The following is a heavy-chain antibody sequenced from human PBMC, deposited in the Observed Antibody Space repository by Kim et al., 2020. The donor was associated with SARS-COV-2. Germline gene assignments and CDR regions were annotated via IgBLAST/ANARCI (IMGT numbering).Heavy chain of an antibody. V-gene: IGHV4-34*01. CDR2: IHHSGNT. CDR3: TRGILGPRVQF. Sequence: SETLSLTCTVYGGSFSDNYYNWIRQPPGKGLEWIGEIHHSGNTKYNPSLKSRVTISLDTSKNQFSLKLSSVTAADTALDYCTRGILGPRVQFWGQGAQVT. CDR1: GGSFSDNY. D-gene: IGHD1-26*01. J-gene: IGHJ4*02.